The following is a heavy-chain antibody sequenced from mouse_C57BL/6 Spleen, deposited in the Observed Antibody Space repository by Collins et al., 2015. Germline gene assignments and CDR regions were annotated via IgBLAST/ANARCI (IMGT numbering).Heavy chain of an antibody. CDR1: GFTFSSFG. Sequence: DVQLVESGGGLVQPGGSRKLSCAASGFTFSSFGMHWVRQAPEKGLEWVAYISSGSSTIYYADTVKGRFTISRDNPKNTLFLQMTSLRSEDTAMYYCARHYGNWGMDYWGQGTSVTVSS. J-gene: IGHJ4*01. D-gene: IGHD2-1*01. CDR3: ARHYGNWGMDY. CDR2: ISSGSSTI. V-gene: IGHV5-17*02.